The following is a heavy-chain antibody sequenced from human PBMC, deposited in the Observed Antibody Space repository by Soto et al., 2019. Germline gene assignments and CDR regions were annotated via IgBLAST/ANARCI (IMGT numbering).Heavy chain of an antibody. CDR2: IIPIFGTA. D-gene: IGHD3-22*01. V-gene: IGHV1-69*13. CDR3: ARGNSYYDSSLGYYGMDV. Sequence: ASVKVSYKASGGTFSSYAISWVRQAPGQGLEWMGGIIPIFGTANYAQKFQGRVTITADESTSTAYMELSSLRSEDTAVYYCARGNSYYDSSLGYYGMDVWGQGTTVTVSS. J-gene: IGHJ6*02. CDR1: GGTFSSYA.